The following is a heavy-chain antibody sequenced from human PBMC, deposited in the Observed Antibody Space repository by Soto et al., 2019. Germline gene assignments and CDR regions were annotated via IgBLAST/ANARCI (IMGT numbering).Heavy chain of an antibody. D-gene: IGHD2-15*01. Sequence: GGSLRLSCAASGFTFSSYAMHWVRQAPGKGLEWVAVISYDGSNKYYADSVKGRFTISRDNSKNTLYLQMNSLRAEDTAVYYCARAASTDGHYCLAYWGQGTLVTVSS. CDR2: ISYDGSNK. CDR3: ARAASTDGHYCLAY. J-gene: IGHJ4*02. CDR1: GFTFSSYA. V-gene: IGHV3-30-3*01.